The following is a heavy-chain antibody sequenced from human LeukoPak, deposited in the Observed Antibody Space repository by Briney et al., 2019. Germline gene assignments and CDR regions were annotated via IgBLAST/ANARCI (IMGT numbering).Heavy chain of an antibody. D-gene: IGHD6-13*01. J-gene: IGHJ5*02. Sequence: SETLSLTCTVSGYSISSGYFWGWIRQPPGKGLEWIGEIYHSGSTYYTPSLKSRVTISIDTSKNQFSLKLSSVTAADTAVYYCARAYSSSWYFNWFDPWGQGTLVTISS. CDR1: GYSISSGYF. CDR3: ARAYSSSWYFNWFDP. CDR2: IYHSGST. V-gene: IGHV4-38-2*02.